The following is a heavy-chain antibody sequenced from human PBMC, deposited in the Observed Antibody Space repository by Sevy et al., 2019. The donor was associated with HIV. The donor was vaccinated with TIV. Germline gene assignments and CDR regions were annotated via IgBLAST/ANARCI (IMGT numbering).Heavy chain of an antibody. V-gene: IGHV3-53*01. CDR3: VLIVGATTGYYYYYGMDV. CDR2: IYSGGST. Sequence: GGSLRLSCAASGFTVSSNYMSWVGQAPGKGLEWVSVIYSGGSTYYADSVKGRFTISRDNSKNTLYLQMNSLRAEDTAVYYCVLIVGATTGYYYYYGMDVWGQGTTVTVSS. D-gene: IGHD1-26*01. J-gene: IGHJ6*02. CDR1: GFTVSSNY.